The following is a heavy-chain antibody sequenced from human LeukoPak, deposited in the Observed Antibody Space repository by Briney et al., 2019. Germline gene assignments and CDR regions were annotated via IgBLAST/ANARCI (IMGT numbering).Heavy chain of an antibody. J-gene: IGHJ3*02. V-gene: IGHV1-8*02. CDR1: GYTFTSYD. D-gene: IGHD3-16*01. CDR3: ARETAGDTDDAFDI. Sequence: ASVKVSCKASGYTFTSYDINWVRQATGQGLEWMGWMNPNSGNTAYAQKFQGRVTMTRDTSTSTVYMELSSLRSEDTAVYYCARETAGDTDDAFDIWGQGTMVTVSS. CDR2: MNPNSGNT.